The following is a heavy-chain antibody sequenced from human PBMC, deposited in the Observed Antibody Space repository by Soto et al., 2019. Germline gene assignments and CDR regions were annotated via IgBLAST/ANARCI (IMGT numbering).Heavy chain of an antibody. D-gene: IGHD3-22*01. J-gene: IGHJ4*02. CDR2: ISWNSGII. V-gene: IGHV3-9*01. CDR3: AKGPKRPAEPYYYDCSGIYFDY. Sequence: GGSLRLSCAPAGFTFDDYAMHWVRQAPRNGLECVSGISWNSGIIGYADSVTGRFTISRDNAKNSLYLQMSSLRAEDTALYYCAKGPKRPAEPYYYDCSGIYFDYWRQGTLVTVA. CDR1: GFTFDDYA.